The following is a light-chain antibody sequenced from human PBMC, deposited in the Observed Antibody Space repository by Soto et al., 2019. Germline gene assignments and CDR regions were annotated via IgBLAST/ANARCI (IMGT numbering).Light chain of an antibody. CDR2: GTS. CDR1: KNISSTF. V-gene: IGKV3-20*01. Sequence: VTVSLKTKDRATLTCRASKNISSTFFGWYQHKPGRAPRLLIYGTSNRATDIPDRFSGSGSGSEFTLTISSLEPEDFTLYWSAVSAILLRSFCEGTK. J-gene: IGKJ1*01. CDR3: AVSAILLRS.